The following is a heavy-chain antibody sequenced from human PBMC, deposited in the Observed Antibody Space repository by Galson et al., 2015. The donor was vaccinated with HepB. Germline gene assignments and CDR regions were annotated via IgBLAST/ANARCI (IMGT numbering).Heavy chain of an antibody. V-gene: IGHV4-31*03. D-gene: IGHD2-2*01. CDR3: ARAQGYCSSTSCYPGGYFDY. CDR2: VYCSGST. Sequence: TLSLTCTVSGGSISSGGYYWSWIRQHPGKGLEWIGYVYCSGSTYYNPSLKSRVTISVDTSKNQFSLKLSSVTAADTAVYYCARAQGYCSSTSCYPGGYFDYWGQGTLVTVSS. CDR1: GGSISSGGYY. J-gene: IGHJ4*02.